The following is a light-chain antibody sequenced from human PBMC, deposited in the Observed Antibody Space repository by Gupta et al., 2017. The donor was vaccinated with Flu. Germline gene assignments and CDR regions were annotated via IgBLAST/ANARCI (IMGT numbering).Light chain of an antibody. J-gene: IGKJ1*01. Sequence: DIKMTQSPSTLSASVGDRVTITCRASQSISSWLAWYQQKPGKAPKILMYKASSLESGVPSRFSGSGSGTEFTLTISGLQPDDFATYFCQQYKSYPWTFGRGTKVEIK. CDR3: QQYKSYPWT. V-gene: IGKV1-5*03. CDR1: QSISSW. CDR2: KAS.